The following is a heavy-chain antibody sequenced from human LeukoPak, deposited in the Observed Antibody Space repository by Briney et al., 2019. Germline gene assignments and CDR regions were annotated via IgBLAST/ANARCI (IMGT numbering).Heavy chain of an antibody. V-gene: IGHV4-61*01. CDR2: NDYSGST. CDR1: GGSVSIGSYY. D-gene: IGHD2/OR15-2a*01. J-gene: IGHJ6*01. CDR3: ARTHGGTSFYPYGVDV. Sequence: ETPSLTCTVSGGSVSIGSYYWIWIRQPPGKGLEWYGYNDYSGSTNYNPSLKSQSNISVDTSKNQFSLKLTSVTAADTAVYYCARTHGGTSFYPYGVDVWGQGNTLSVSS.